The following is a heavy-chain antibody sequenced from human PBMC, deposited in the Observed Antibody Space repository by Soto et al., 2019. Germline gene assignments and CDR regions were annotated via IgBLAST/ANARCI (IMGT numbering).Heavy chain of an antibody. J-gene: IGHJ4*02. V-gene: IGHV1-2*02. CDR3: AKQSTGYSRDFDY. D-gene: IGHD6-13*01. Sequence: ASVKVSCKASGYTFTGYYMHWVRQAPGQGLEWMRWINPNSGGTNYAQKFQGRVTMTRDTSISTAYMELSRLRSDDTAVYYCAKQSTGYSRDFDYWGQGTLVTVSS. CDR1: GYTFTGYY. CDR2: INPNSGGT.